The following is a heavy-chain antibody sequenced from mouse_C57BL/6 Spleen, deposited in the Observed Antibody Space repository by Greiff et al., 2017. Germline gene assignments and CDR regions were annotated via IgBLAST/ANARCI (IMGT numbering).Heavy chain of an antibody. CDR2: LSSGSSTI. V-gene: IGHV5-17*01. CDR1: GFTFSDYG. D-gene: IGHD2-4*01. Sequence: EVKLEESGGGLVKPGGSLKLSCAASGFTFSDYGMHWVRQAPEKGLEWVAYLSSGSSTIYYADTVKGRFTISRDKAKNTLFLQMTSLRSEDTAMYYCARPYDYDEDAMDYWGQGTSVTVSS. J-gene: IGHJ4*01. CDR3: ARPYDYDEDAMDY.